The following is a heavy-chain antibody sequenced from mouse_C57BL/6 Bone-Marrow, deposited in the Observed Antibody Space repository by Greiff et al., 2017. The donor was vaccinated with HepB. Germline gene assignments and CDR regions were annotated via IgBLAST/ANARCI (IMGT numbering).Heavy chain of an antibody. Sequence: QVQLQQSGAELVKPGASVKISCKASGYAFSSYWMNWVKQRPGKGLEWIGQIYPGDGDTNYNGKFKGKATQTADKSSSTAYMQLRSLTSEESAVFFCERHPYSSGYGYAMDYWGQGTSVTVSS. CDR2: IYPGDGDT. CDR1: GYAFSSYW. D-gene: IGHD3-2*02. CDR3: ERHPYSSGYGYAMDY. J-gene: IGHJ4*01. V-gene: IGHV1-80*01.